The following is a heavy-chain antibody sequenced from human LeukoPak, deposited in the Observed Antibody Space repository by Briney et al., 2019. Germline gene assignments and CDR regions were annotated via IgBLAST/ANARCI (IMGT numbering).Heavy chain of an antibody. J-gene: IGHJ3*02. V-gene: IGHV4-39*01. D-gene: IGHD2-15*01. CDR1: GGSIISSDYH. CDR2: ISYSGNT. CDR3: ARHCCSGPARRVFDI. Sequence: SETLSLTCTVSGGSIISSDYHWGWVRQPPGKGLEWIGTISYSGNTDYNPSLRSRVTISVDTSNNQFSLRLGSVTAADTAVYHCARHCCSGPARRVFDIWGQGTMVTVSS.